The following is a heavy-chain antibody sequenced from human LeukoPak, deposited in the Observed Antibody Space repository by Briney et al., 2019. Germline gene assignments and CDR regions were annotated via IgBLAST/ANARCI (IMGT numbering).Heavy chain of an antibody. CDR3: ARDLFGRFGELSVGYFDY. CDR2: ISYDGSNK. Sequence: GGSLRLSCAASGFTFSSYAMHWVRQAPGKGLEWVAVISYDGSNKYYADSVKGRFTISRDNSKNPLYLQMNSLRAEDTAVYYCARDLFGRFGELSVGYFDYWGQGTLVTVSS. V-gene: IGHV3-30*04. J-gene: IGHJ4*02. CDR1: GFTFSSYA. D-gene: IGHD3-10*01.